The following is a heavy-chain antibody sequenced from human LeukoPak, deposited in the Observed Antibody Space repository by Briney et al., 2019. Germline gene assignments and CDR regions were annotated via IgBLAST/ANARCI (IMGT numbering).Heavy chain of an antibody. D-gene: IGHD5-24*01. CDR1: GSAFSTYA. Sequence: PGGSLRLSCAASGSAFSTYAMQWVRQAPEKGLEYVSGISGNGDTIYYADSVKGRFTMSRDNSRNTLYLQMGSLRPEDTAVYYCARDGKATNDYWGQGTLVAVSS. CDR2: ISGNGDTI. CDR3: ARDGKATNDY. J-gene: IGHJ4*02. V-gene: IGHV3-64*02.